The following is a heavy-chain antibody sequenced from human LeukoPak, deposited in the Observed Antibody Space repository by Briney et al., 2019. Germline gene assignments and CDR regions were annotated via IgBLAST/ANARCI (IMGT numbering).Heavy chain of an antibody. D-gene: IGHD5-18*01. Sequence: ASVKVSCKASGYTFSSNDFNWVRQAAGQGLEWMGWMNPNNARAGYAEKFQGRVTMTRDTSTSTAYMELSSLTPEDTAVYFCARGCRMGYIYVLDYWGQGTLVTVSS. CDR2: MNPNNARA. V-gene: IGHV1-8*01. J-gene: IGHJ4*02. CDR3: ARGCRMGYIYVLDY. CDR1: GYTFSSND.